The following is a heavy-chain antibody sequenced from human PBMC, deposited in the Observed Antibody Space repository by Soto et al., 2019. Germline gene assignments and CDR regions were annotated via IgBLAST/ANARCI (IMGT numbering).Heavy chain of an antibody. CDR3: AKVLVGATTSPFDY. Sequence: LRLSCAASGFTFSSYAMSLVRQAPGKGLEWVSAISGSGGSTYYADSVKGRFTISRDNSKNTLYLQMNSLRAEDTAVYYCAKVLVGATTSPFDYWGQGTLVTVSS. V-gene: IGHV3-23*01. J-gene: IGHJ4*02. D-gene: IGHD1-26*01. CDR1: GFTFSSYA. CDR2: ISGSGGST.